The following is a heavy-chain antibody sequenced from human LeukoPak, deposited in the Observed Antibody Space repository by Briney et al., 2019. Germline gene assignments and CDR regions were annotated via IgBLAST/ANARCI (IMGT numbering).Heavy chain of an antibody. CDR2: IYYSGTT. D-gene: IGHD6-13*01. V-gene: IGHV4-31*03. CDR1: GGSISSAGYY. CDR3: ARATGGAAAADFDP. J-gene: IGHJ5*02. Sequence: SETLSLTCTVSGGSISSAGYYWSWIRQRPGKGLEWMGFIYYSGTTYYNPSLKSRVFISLNTSQNQVSLQLSSVTAAATAIYYCARATGGAAAADFDPWGQGTLVTVSS.